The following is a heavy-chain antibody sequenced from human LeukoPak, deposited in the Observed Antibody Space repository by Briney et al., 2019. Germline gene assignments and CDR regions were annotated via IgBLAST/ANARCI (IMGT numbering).Heavy chain of an antibody. CDR1: GGSFSGYY. J-gene: IGHJ6*02. CDR3: ARAVGRITGTTIRGYYYYGMDV. D-gene: IGHD1-7*01. Sequence: KTSETLSLTCAVYGGSFSGYYWSWIRQPPGKGLEWIGEINHSGSTNYNPSLKSRVTISVDTSKNQFSLKLSSVTAADTAVYYCARAVGRITGTTIRGYYYYGMDVWGQGTTVTVSS. V-gene: IGHV4-34*01. CDR2: INHSGST.